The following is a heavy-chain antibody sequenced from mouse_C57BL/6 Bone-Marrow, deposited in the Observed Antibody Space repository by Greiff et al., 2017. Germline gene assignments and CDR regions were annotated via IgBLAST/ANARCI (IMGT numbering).Heavy chain of an antibody. CDR2: IDPSDSYT. CDR3: ARSPPLSSPWFAY. D-gene: IGHD1-1*01. V-gene: IGHV1-59*01. J-gene: IGHJ3*01. Sequence: VQLQQPGAELVRPGTSVKLSCKASGYTFTSYWMHWVKQRPGPGLEWIGVIDPSDSYTNYNQKFKGKATLTVDTSSSTAYMQLSSLTSEDAAVYYCARSPPLSSPWFAYWGQGTLVTVSA. CDR1: GYTFTSYW.